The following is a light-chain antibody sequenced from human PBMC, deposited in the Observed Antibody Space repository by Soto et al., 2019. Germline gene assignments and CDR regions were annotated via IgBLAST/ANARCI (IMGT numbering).Light chain of an antibody. Sequence: QSALTQPRSVSESPGQSVTISCTGTSSDVGGYNYVSWFQQHPGKAPKLMIYDVTKRPSGVPDRFSGSKSGNTASQTISGLQPIDEADYYCCSYAGSYTYVFGTGTKLTVL. CDR2: DVT. J-gene: IGLJ1*01. CDR1: SSDVGGYNY. V-gene: IGLV2-11*01. CDR3: CSYAGSYTYV.